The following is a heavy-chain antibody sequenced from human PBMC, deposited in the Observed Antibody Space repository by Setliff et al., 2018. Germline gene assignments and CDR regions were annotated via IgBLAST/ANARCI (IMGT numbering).Heavy chain of an antibody. Sequence: SETLSLTCAVYGGSFSGYYWSWIRQPPGKGLEWIGEINHSGSTNYNPSLKSRVTISVDTSKNQFSLKLSSVTAADTAVYYCARQPYSTTYYYYYYYMDVWGKGTTVTVSS. CDR1: GGSFSGYY. V-gene: IGHV4-34*01. CDR2: INHSGST. J-gene: IGHJ6*03. CDR3: ARQPYSTTYYYYYYYMDV. D-gene: IGHD6-13*01.